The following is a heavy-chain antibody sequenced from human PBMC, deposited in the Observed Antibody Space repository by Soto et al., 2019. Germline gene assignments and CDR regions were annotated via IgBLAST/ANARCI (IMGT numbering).Heavy chain of an antibody. CDR3: AKTWFGEENYGMDV. CDR2: ISYDGSKK. D-gene: IGHD3-10*01. J-gene: IGHJ6*02. Sequence: PGGSLRLSCAASGFTFTSYGLHWVRQAPGKGLEWVAGISYDGSKKYFADSVKGRFTISRDNPRSTLFLDMNSLRGEDTAIYYCAKTWFGEENYGMDVSGQGTTVTVYS. V-gene: IGHV3-30*18. CDR1: GFTFTSYG.